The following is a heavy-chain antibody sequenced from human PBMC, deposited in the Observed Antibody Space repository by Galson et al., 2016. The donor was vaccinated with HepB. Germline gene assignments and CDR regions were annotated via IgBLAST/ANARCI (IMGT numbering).Heavy chain of an antibody. CDR2: SKGKTDGGTT. Sequence: LRLSCAASGFTFSDAWMNWVRQAPGKGLEWVGGSKGKTDGGTTDYAVPVKGRFTISRDDSKNTQYLQMNSLNTEDTAVYFCTTLSPAAASDYWGQGTLIIVSS. D-gene: IGHD6-13*01. J-gene: IGHJ4*02. V-gene: IGHV3-15*01. CDR3: TTLSPAAASDY. CDR1: GFTFSDAW.